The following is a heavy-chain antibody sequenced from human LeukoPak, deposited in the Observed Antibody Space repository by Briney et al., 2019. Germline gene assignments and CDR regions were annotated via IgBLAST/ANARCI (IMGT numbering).Heavy chain of an antibody. CDR2: IYHSGST. CDR3: ARGSGSDAFDI. CDR1: GGSISSGGYS. V-gene: IGHV4-30-2*01. D-gene: IGHD3-10*01. Sequence: SETLSLTCAVSGGSISSGGYSWSWIRQPPGKGLEWIGYIYHSGSTYYNPSLKSRVTISVDRSKNQFSLKLSSVIAVDTAVYYCARGSGSDAFDIWGQGTMVTVSS. J-gene: IGHJ3*02.